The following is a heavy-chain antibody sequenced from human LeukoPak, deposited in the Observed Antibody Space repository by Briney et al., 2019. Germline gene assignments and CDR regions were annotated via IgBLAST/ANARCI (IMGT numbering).Heavy chain of an antibody. J-gene: IGHJ6*03. CDR2: ISSSGSTI. V-gene: IGHV3-11*04. CDR1: GFTFSSYW. CDR3: ASGGIAYARGQWRDYYYYMDV. Sequence: GGSLRLSCAASGFTFSSYWMSWIRQAPGKGLEWVSYISSSGSTIYYADSVKGRFTISRDNAKNSLYLQMNSLRAEDTAVYYCASGGIAYARGQWRDYYYYMDVWGKGTTVTVSS. D-gene: IGHD6-13*01.